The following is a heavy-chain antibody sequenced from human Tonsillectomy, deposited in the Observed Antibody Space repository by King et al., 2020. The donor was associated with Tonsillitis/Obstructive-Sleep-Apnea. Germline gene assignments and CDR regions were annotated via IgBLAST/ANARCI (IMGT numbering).Heavy chain of an antibody. CDR3: ARGYRYSTGWYNFDY. V-gene: IGHV3-66*01. J-gene: IGHJ4*02. CDR2: IYSGGST. CDR1: GFTVSNNY. Sequence: VQLVESGGGLVQPGGSRRLSCAASGFTVSNNYMNWVRQAPGKGLEWVSVIYSGGSTYYTDSVKDRFTISRDNSKNTLYLQMNTLRAEDTALYYCARGYRYSTGWYNFDYWGQGTLVTVSS. D-gene: IGHD6-19*01.